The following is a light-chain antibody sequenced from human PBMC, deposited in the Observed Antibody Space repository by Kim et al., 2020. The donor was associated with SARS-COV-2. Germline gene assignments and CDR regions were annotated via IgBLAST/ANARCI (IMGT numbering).Light chain of an antibody. Sequence: SVGDRVTLTCRARQGIGNYLAWIQQKPGKAPKSLIYAASSLQSGVQSKFSGSGSGTYFTLTISSLQPEDCATYYCQQYDLYPLTFGGGTKVDIK. J-gene: IGKJ4*01. CDR1: QGIGNY. CDR3: QQYDLYPLT. V-gene: IGKV1-16*02. CDR2: AAS.